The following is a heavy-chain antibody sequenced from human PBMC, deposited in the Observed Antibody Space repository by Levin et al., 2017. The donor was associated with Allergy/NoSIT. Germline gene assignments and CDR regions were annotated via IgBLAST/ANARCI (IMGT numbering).Heavy chain of an antibody. J-gene: IGHJ4*02. Sequence: GGSLRLSCAASGFTFSSYAMSWVRQAPGKGLEWVSAISGSGGSTYYADSVKGRFTISRDNSKNTLYLQMNSLRAEDTAVYYCAKVGRTDRRSTLTSSKIYYDILTGYPQWGQGTLVTVSS. CDR1: GFTFSSYA. CDR2: ISGSGGST. D-gene: IGHD3-9*01. V-gene: IGHV3-23*01. CDR3: AKVGRTDRRSTLTSSKIYYDILTGYPQ.